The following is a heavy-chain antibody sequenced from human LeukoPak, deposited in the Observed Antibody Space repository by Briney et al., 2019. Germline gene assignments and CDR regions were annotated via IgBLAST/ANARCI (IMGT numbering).Heavy chain of an antibody. CDR2: ISSSGSTI. V-gene: IGHV3-48*04. J-gene: IGHJ4*02. CDR3: ARGGTLWFGELFPFDY. Sequence: PGGSLRLSCAASGFTFSSYAMSWVRQAPGKGLEWVSYISSSGSTIYYADSVKGRFTISRDNAKNTLYLQMNSLRAEDTAVYYCARGGTLWFGELFPFDYWGQGTLVTVSS. D-gene: IGHD3-10*01. CDR1: GFTFSSYA.